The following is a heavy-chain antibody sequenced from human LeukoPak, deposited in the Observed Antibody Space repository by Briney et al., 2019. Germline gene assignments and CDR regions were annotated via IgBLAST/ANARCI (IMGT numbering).Heavy chain of an antibody. CDR2: ISYDGSKK. Sequence: GRSLRLSCAASGFTFSSCGMHWVRQAPGKGLEWVAIISYDGSKKYYGDSVKGRFTISRDNSKNTLYLQMNSLRAEDTAVYYCAKAYYGSGSPLDWFDPWGQGTLVTVSS. CDR3: AKAYYGSGSPLDWFDP. CDR1: GFTFSSCG. V-gene: IGHV3-30*18. D-gene: IGHD3-10*01. J-gene: IGHJ5*02.